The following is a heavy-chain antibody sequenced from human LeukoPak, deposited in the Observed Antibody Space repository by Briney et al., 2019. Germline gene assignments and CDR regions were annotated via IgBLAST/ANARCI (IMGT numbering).Heavy chain of an antibody. CDR2: FDPEDGET. CDR3: ATGGSGDSYGYPFYYYGMDV. V-gene: IGHV1-24*01. J-gene: IGHJ6*02. Sequence: GASVKVSCKISGHTLTGLSMHWVRQAPGKGLEWMGGFDPEDGETIYAQKFQGRVTMTEDTSTDTAYMELSSLRSEDTAVYYCATGGSGDSYGYPFYYYGMDVWGQGTTVTVSS. CDR1: GHTLTGLS. D-gene: IGHD5-18*01.